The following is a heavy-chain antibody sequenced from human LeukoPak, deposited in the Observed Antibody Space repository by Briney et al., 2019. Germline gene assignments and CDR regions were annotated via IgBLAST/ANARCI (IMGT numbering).Heavy chain of an antibody. V-gene: IGHV1-8*01. CDR2: MNPNSGNT. CDR1: GYTFTSYD. Sequence: ASGKVSCKAAGYTFTSYDINWVRQATGQGLEWMGWMNPNSGNTGYAQKFQGRVTMTRNTAISTAYMELSSLRSVDTAVYYCARDWELLRFQHWGRGTLVTVSS. CDR3: ARDWELLRFQH. D-gene: IGHD1-26*01. J-gene: IGHJ1*01.